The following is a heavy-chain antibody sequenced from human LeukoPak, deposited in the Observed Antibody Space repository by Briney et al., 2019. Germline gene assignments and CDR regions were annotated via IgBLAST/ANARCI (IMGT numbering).Heavy chain of an antibody. J-gene: IGHJ5*01. CDR1: GFTFSSYA. Sequence: PGGSLRLSCAASGFTFSSYAMGWVRQAPGKGLEWVSSISATGVSRYFAASVRGRFTISRDNSKNTQYLQMNSLRAEDTAVYYCAKGSGRYGSGSFSDSWGQGTLVTVSS. V-gene: IGHV3-23*01. CDR2: ISATGVSR. D-gene: IGHD3-10*01. CDR3: AKGSGRYGSGSFSDS.